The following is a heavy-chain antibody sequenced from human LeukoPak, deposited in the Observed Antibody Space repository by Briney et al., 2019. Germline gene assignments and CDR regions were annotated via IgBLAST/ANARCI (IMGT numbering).Heavy chain of an antibody. Sequence: ASVKVPCRASGYTFTSYDINWVRQATGQGLEWMGWMNTNSGSTGYAQKFQGRDTMTRNTSISTAYMELSSLRSEDTAVYYCARGYSSGWYYWGQGTLVTVSS. CDR3: ARGYSSGWYY. J-gene: IGHJ4*02. V-gene: IGHV1-8*01. CDR1: GYTFTSYD. D-gene: IGHD6-19*01. CDR2: MNTNSGST.